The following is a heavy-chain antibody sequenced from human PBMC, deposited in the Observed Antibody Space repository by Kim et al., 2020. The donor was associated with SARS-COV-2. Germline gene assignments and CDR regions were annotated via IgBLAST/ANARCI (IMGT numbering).Heavy chain of an antibody. CDR2: FYHSGST. J-gene: IGHJ6*02. CDR1: GGSISSSNW. V-gene: IGHV4-4*02. D-gene: IGHD1-26*01. Sequence: SETLSLTCAVSGGSISSSNWWSWFRQHPGKGLVWFGGFYHSGSTNYNPSLKSRVTISVDKSKNQFSLKLSSVTAADTAVYYCAREVVGATGDYYYYYGMDVWRRGTTVTVPS. CDR3: AREVVGATGDYYYYYGMDV.